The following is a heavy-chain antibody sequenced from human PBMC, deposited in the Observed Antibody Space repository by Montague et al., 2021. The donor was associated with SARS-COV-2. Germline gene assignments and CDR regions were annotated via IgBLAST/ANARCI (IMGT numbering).Heavy chain of an antibody. J-gene: IGHJ3*02. V-gene: IGHV4-59*08. CDR3: ARTYYDILTGYYNRGAFDI. Sequence: SETLSLTCTVSGGSISSYYWSWIRQPPGKGLEWIGYIYYSGSTNXNPSLKSRVTISVDTSKNQFSLKLSSVTAADTAVYYCARTYYDILTGYYNRGAFDIWGQGTMGNVSS. D-gene: IGHD3-9*01. CDR1: GGSISSYY. CDR2: IYYSGST.